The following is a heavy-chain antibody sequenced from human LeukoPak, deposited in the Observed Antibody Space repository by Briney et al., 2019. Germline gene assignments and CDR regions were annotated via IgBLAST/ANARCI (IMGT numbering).Heavy chain of an antibody. CDR2: MKPNSGNT. V-gene: IGHV1-8*03. J-gene: IGHJ5*02. D-gene: IGHD2-15*01. CDR3: ARGVYCTGGSCYSYNSWFDP. Sequence: ASVKVSCYASGYIFTSYDINWVRQATGQGLEWMGWMKPNSGNTGYAQKFQGRVTITRNTSISTAYMELSSLRSEDTAVYYCARGVYCTGGSCYSYNSWFDPWGQGTQVTVSS. CDR1: GYIFTSYD.